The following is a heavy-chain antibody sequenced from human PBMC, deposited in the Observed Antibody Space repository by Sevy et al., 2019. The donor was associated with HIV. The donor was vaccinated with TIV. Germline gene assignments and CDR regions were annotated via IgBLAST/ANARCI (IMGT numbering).Heavy chain of an antibody. CDR2: ISWNSASI. D-gene: IGHD2-8*01. J-gene: IGHJ4*01. V-gene: IGHV3-9*01. CDR3: ARDRDDGYCTNGVCFNFDN. Sequence: GGSLRLSCAASGFTFDDYAMHWDRQAPGKGLEWVSGISWNSASIDYADSVKGRFTISRDNAKNSLYLQMKSLRAEDTALYYCARDRDDGYCTNGVCFNFDNWGQGTLVTVSS. CDR1: GFTFDDYA.